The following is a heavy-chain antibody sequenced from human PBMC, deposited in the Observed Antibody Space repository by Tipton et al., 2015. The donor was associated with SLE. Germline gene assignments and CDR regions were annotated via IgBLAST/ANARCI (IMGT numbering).Heavy chain of an antibody. J-gene: IGHJ4*02. CDR1: SGPVSSGAYY. Sequence: TLSLTCTVSSGPVSSGAYYWSWIRQPPGKGLEWIGEINHSGSTNHNPSLKSRVTISVDTSKNQLSLKLSAVTAADTAVYYCARALWKGGDYWGQGALVTVSS. V-gene: IGHV4-34*01. CDR2: INHSGST. D-gene: IGHD1-1*01. CDR3: ARALWKGGDY.